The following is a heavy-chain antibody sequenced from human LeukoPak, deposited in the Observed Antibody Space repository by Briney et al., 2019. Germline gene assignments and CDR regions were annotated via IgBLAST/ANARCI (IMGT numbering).Heavy chain of an antibody. CDR3: GVVPAAFDAFDI. D-gene: IGHD2-2*01. J-gene: IGHJ3*02. CDR1: GFPFNNYA. Sequence: GGSLRLSGAASGFPFNNYALNWVRRAPGKGLEWVSAISGTGGDTYYADSVKGRFTISRDNSKNTLYLQMNSLRAEDTAVYYCGVVPAAFDAFDIWGQGTMVTVSS. V-gene: IGHV3-23*01. CDR2: ISGTGGDT.